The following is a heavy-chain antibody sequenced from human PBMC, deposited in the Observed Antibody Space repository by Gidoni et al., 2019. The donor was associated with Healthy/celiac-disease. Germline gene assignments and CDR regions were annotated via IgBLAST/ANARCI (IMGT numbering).Heavy chain of an antibody. CDR3: AKDRATGTSHYYYGMDV. V-gene: IGHV3-30*18. D-gene: IGHD1-1*01. Sequence: QVQLVESGGGVVQPGRSLRLSCAASGFTFSSYGMHWVRQAPGKGLEWVAVISYDGSNKYYADSVKGRFTISRDNSKNTLYLQMNSLRAEDTAVYYCAKDRATGTSHYYYGMDVWGQGTTVTVSS. J-gene: IGHJ6*02. CDR2: ISYDGSNK. CDR1: GFTFSSYG.